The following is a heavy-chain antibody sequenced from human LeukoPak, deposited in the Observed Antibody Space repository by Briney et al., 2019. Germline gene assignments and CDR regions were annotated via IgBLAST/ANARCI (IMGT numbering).Heavy chain of an antibody. CDR1: GFTFSSYS. D-gene: IGHD3-10*01. V-gene: IGHV3-21*01. CDR2: ISSSSSYI. J-gene: IGHJ3*01. CDR3: ALRGSEGHAFDV. Sequence: GGSLRLSCAASGFTFSSYSMNWVRQAPGKGLEWVSSISSSSSYIYYADSVKGRFTISRDNAKNSLYLQTNSLRAEDTAVYYCALRGSEGHAFDVWGQGTMVTVSS.